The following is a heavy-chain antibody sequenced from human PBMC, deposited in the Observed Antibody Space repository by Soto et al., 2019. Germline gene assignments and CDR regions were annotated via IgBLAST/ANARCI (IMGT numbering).Heavy chain of an antibody. J-gene: IGHJ4*02. D-gene: IGHD4-17*01. V-gene: IGHV4-31*03. CDR3: ARVHYSDLRGPFYYFDY. CDR1: GGSISSGGYY. Sequence: SETLSLTCTVSGGSISSGGYYWSWIRQHPGKGLEWIGYIYYSGSTYYNPSLKSRVTISVDTSKNQFSLKLSSVTAADTAVYYCARVHYSDLRGPFYYFDYWGQGTLVTSPQ. CDR2: IYYSGST.